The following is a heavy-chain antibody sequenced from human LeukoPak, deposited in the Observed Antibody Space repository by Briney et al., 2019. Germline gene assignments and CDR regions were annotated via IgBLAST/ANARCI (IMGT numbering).Heavy chain of an antibody. Sequence: PGGSLRLSCAASGFTFDDYAMHWVRQAPGKGLEWVSGISWNSGSIGYADSVEGRFTISRDNAKNSLYLQMNSLRAEDMAVYYCARGVAFDYWGQGTLVTVSS. CDR3: ARGVAFDY. CDR2: ISWNSGSI. V-gene: IGHV3-9*03. CDR1: GFTFDDYA. D-gene: IGHD3-16*01. J-gene: IGHJ4*02.